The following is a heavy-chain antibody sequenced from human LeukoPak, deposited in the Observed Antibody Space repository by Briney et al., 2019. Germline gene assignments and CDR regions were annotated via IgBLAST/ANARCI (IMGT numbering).Heavy chain of an antibody. J-gene: IGHJ6*03. V-gene: IGHV4-30-2*01. Sequence: PSETLSLTCAVSGGSISSGGYYWSWIRQPPGKGLEWIGYIYHSGSTYYNPSLKSRVTISVDRSKNQFSLKLSSVTAADTAVYYCARDQWTYDSSGYSHYYMDVWGKGTTVTVSS. CDR3: ARDQWTYDSSGYSHYYMDV. CDR2: IYHSGST. CDR1: GGSISSGGYY. D-gene: IGHD3-22*01.